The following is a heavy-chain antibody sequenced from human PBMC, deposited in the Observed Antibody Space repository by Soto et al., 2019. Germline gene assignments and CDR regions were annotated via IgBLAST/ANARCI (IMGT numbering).Heavy chain of an antibody. D-gene: IGHD3-22*01. CDR3: ARDAVYDSSGSLGMDV. Sequence: QVQLVQSGAEVKKPGSSVKVSCQASGGTFSSYAISWVRQAPGQGLEWMGGIIPIVGTANYAQKFQGRVTITAGESPSTAYVELSSLRSEATAVYYCARDAVYDSSGSLGMDVWGQGTTVTVSS. CDR2: IIPIVGTA. V-gene: IGHV1-69*01. J-gene: IGHJ6*02. CDR1: GGTFSSYA.